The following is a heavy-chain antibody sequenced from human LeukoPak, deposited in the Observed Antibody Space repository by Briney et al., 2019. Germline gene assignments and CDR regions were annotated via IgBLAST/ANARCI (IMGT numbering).Heavy chain of an antibody. CDR2: INTSGST. Sequence: PSETLSLTCTVSGGSISIYYWSWIRQPAGKGLEWIGRINTSGSTKYNPSLKSRVTMSVDTSKNQFSLKLSSVTAADTAVYYCARGVHPLYYYDSSGYLEPWGQGTLVTVSS. D-gene: IGHD3-22*01. CDR1: GGSISIYY. J-gene: IGHJ5*02. CDR3: ARGVHPLYYYDSSGYLEP. V-gene: IGHV4-4*07.